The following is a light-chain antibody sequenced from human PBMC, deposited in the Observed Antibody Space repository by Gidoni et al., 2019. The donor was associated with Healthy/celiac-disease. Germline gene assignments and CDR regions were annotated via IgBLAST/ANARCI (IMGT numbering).Light chain of an antibody. J-gene: IGKJ1*01. Sequence: DIQMTQSPSSLSASVGDRVTITCQASQDLSNYLNWYQQKPGKAPKLLIYDASNLETGVPSRFSGSGSGTDFTFTISSLQPEDIATYYCQQYDNLPWTFXQXTKVEIK. CDR1: QDLSNY. CDR3: QQYDNLPWT. V-gene: IGKV1-33*01. CDR2: DAS.